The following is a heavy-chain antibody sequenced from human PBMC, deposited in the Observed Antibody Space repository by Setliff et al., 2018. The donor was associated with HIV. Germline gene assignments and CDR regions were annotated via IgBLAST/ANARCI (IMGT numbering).Heavy chain of an antibody. J-gene: IGHJ6*02. CDR2: IIPIFNTA. CDR1: GGTFSSYS. V-gene: IGHV1-69*13. CDR3: ARGGWSGGGPLHYSYYYLDV. D-gene: IGHD2-15*01. Sequence: ASVKVSCKASGGTFSSYSITWVRQAPGQGLEWMGGIIPIFNTANYAQKFQGRVTIIADESTSTAYMGLSSLTSEDTAVYYCARGGWSGGGPLHYSYYYLDVWGQGTAVTVSS.